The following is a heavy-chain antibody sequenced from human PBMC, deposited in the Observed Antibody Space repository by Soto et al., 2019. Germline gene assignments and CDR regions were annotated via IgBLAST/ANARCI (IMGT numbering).Heavy chain of an antibody. CDR2: MNPNSGNT. Sequence: ASVKVSCKASGYTFTSYDINWVRQATGQGLEWMGWMNPNSGNTGYAQKFQGRVTMTRNTSISTAYMELSSLRSEDTAVYYCARRESVAGRGWYCYGMDVWGQGTTVTVSS. CDR3: ARRESVAGRGWYCYGMDV. CDR1: GYTFTSYD. V-gene: IGHV1-8*01. J-gene: IGHJ6*02. D-gene: IGHD6-19*01.